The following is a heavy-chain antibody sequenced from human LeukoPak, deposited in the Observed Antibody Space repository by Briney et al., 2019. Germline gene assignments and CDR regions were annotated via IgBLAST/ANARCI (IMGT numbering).Heavy chain of an antibody. CDR3: ARGVGPGNAFDI. CDR2: IYSGGST. J-gene: IGHJ3*02. V-gene: IGHV3-53*01. D-gene: IGHD1-26*01. Sequence: GGSLRLSCAASGFTVSSSYMSWVRQAPGKGLEWVSGIYSGGSTYYADSVKGRFTISRDNSKNTLYLRMNSLRAEDTAVYYCARGVGPGNAFDIWGQGTMVTISS. CDR1: GFTVSSSY.